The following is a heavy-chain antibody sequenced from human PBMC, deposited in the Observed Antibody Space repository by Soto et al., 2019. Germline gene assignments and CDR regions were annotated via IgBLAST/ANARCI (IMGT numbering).Heavy chain of an antibody. Sequence: GASVKVSCKASGGTFSSYAISWVRHAPGQGLEWMGGIIPISDTTNYAQKFQGRVTITADESTSTAYMELSSLRSEDTAVYYCARSQGSSTSLEIYYYYYYGMDVWGQGTTVTVSS. CDR3: ARSQGSSTSLEIYYYYYYGMDV. D-gene: IGHD2-2*01. V-gene: IGHV1-69*13. CDR2: IIPISDTT. J-gene: IGHJ6*02. CDR1: GGTFSSYA.